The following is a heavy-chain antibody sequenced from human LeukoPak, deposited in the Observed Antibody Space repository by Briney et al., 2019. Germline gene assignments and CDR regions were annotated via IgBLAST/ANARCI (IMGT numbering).Heavy chain of an antibody. D-gene: IGHD6-6*01. Sequence: ASVKVSCKASGYTFTNYAIHWVRQAPGQRLEWMGWINAGIGNTKYSQKFQDRVAITRDTSASTAYMELSSLRSEDTAVYYCAREGGYSSSSLDDYWGQGTLVTVSS. CDR1: GYTFTNYA. CDR2: INAGIGNT. V-gene: IGHV1-3*01. CDR3: AREGGYSSSSLDDY. J-gene: IGHJ4*02.